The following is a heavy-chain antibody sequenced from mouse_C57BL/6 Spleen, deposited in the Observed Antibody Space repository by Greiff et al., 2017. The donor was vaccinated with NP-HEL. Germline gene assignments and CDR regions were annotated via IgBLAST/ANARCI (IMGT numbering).Heavy chain of an antibody. CDR3: ARPGDYGGYLDY. J-gene: IGHJ2*01. V-gene: IGHV5-17*01. Sequence: EVQGVESGGGLVKPGGSLKLSCAASGFTFSDYGMHWVRQAPEKGLEWVAYISSGSSTIYYADTVKGRFTISRDNAKNTLFLQMTSLRSEDTAMYYCARPGDYGGYLDYWGQGTTLTVSS. D-gene: IGHD1-1*01. CDR1: GFTFSDYG. CDR2: ISSGSSTI.